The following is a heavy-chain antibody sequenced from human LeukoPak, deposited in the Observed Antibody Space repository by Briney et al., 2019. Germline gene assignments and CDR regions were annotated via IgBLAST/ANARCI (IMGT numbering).Heavy chain of an antibody. Sequence: PSETLSLTCTVSGYSINSGHYWSWIRQPPGKGLEWIGDIHYTGTTKYNPSVKSRVTISIDTSKNQFSLELSSVTATDTAVYFCATNRVGTYDRPFDIWGQGTMVTVSS. V-gene: IGHV4-38-2*02. CDR3: ATNRVGTYDRPFDI. J-gene: IGHJ3*02. CDR2: IHYTGTT. CDR1: GYSINSGHY. D-gene: IGHD1-26*01.